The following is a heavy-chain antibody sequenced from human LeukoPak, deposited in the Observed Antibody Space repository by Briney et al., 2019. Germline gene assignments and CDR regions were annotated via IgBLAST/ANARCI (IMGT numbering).Heavy chain of an antibody. V-gene: IGHV7-4-1*02. Sequence: GASVKVSCKASGYTFTSYAMNWVRQAPGQGLEWMGWINTNTGNPTYAQGFTGRFVFSLDTSVSTAYLQISSLKAEDTAVYYCARLEVLRGYSYVQVFGEIGIDYWGQGTLVTVSS. J-gene: IGHJ4*02. CDR3: ARLEVLRGYSYVQVFGEIGIDY. CDR1: GYTFTSYA. CDR2: INTNTGNP. D-gene: IGHD5-18*01.